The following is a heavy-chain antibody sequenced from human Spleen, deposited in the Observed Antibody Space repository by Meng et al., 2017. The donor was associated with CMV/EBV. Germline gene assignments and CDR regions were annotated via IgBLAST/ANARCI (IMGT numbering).Heavy chain of an antibody. CDR1: GGSISSYY. V-gene: IGHV4-59*08. CDR3: ARARFDY. Sequence: SETLSLTCTVSGGSISSYYWSWIRQPPGKGLEWIGYIYYSGSTNYNPSLKSRVTISVDTSKNQFSLKLTSVTAADTAVYYCARARFDYWGQGTLVTVSS. J-gene: IGHJ4*02. CDR2: IYYSGST.